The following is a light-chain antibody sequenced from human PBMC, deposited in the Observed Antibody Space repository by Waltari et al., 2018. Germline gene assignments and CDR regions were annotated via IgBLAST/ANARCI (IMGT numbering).Light chain of an antibody. CDR1: LDITNY. CDR2: DAS. V-gene: IGKV1-39*01. CDR3: QQTYSSLS. Sequence: DLQMTQSPSSLSASVGDRVTITCRASLDITNYLNWYQQKPGKAPKLLIYDASNLDTGVPSRFSGSGSGTDFTLTIASLQPEDLATYYCQQTYSSLSFGGGTKVEIK. J-gene: IGKJ4*01.